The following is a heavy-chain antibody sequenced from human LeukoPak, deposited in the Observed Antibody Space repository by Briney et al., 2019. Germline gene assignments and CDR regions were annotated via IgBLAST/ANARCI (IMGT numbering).Heavy chain of an antibody. D-gene: IGHD6-13*01. CDR3: ATVGYSSWYTFDY. CDR2: ISGSGGST. V-gene: IGHV3-23*01. Sequence: GGSLRLSCAASGFTFSSYAMSWVRQAPGKGLEWVSAISGSGGSTYYADSVKGRFTISRDSSKNTLYLQMNSLRAEDTAVYYCATVGYSSWYTFDYWGQGTLVTVSS. J-gene: IGHJ4*02. CDR1: GFTFSSYA.